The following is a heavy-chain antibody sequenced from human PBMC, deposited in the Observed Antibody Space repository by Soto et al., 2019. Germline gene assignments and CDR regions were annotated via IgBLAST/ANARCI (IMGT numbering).Heavy chain of an antibody. CDR3: VKDNDHAYAF. V-gene: IGHV3-23*01. D-gene: IGHD1-1*01. CDR1: GLTFSSYA. Sequence: PGGSLRLSCAASGLTFSSYAMSWVRQAPGKGLEWVSAISGSGGSTYYADSVKGRFTISRDNSKNTLYLQMSSLTSEDSAVYFCVKDNDHAYAFWGQGTLVTVSS. CDR2: ISGSGGST. J-gene: IGHJ1*01.